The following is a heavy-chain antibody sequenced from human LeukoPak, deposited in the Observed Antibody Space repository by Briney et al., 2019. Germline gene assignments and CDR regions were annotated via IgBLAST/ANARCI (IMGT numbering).Heavy chain of an antibody. CDR1: GGSFSGYY. J-gene: IGHJ4*02. V-gene: IGHV4-34*01. CDR2: IYYSGST. Sequence: SETLSLTCAVYGGSFSGYYWGWIRQPPGKGLEWIGSIYYSGSTYYNPSLKSRVTISVDTSKNQFSLKLSPVTAADTAVYYCARDPKVLYRFDYWGQGTLVTVSS. D-gene: IGHD2-8*01. CDR3: ARDPKVLYRFDY.